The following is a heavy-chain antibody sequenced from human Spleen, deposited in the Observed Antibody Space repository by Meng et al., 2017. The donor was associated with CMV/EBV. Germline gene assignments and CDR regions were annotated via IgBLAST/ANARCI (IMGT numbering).Heavy chain of an antibody. D-gene: IGHD2-2*01. J-gene: IGHJ4*02. CDR3: ARVVVVPSADGIDS. CDR1: GGSLSGYY. CDR2: INHSGST. Sequence: SETLSLTCTVYGGSLSGYYWTWIRQPPGKGLEWIGEINHSGSTNYNPSLKSRVTILVDTSKNQFSLKLSAVTAADTAVYYCARVVVVPSADGIDSWGQGTLVTVSS. V-gene: IGHV4-34*01.